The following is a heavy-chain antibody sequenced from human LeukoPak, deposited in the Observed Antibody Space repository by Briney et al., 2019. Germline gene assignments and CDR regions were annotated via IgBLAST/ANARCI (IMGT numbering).Heavy chain of an antibody. Sequence: SETLSLTCTVSGGSISSGSYYWSWIRQPAGKGLEWIGRIYTGGSTNYNPSLKSRVTISVDTSKNQFSLKLSSVTAADTAVYYCARGGKWPYNWFDPWGQGTLVTVSS. CDR3: ARGGKWPYNWFDP. J-gene: IGHJ5*02. V-gene: IGHV4-61*02. CDR2: IYTGGST. D-gene: IGHD5-12*01. CDR1: GGSISSGSYY.